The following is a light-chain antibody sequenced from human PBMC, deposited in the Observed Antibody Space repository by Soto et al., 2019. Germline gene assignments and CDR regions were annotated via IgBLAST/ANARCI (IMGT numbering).Light chain of an antibody. CDR2: RDN. CDR3: AAWDDSLSGRYV. V-gene: IGLV1-47*01. CDR1: SSNIGSNY. J-gene: IGLJ1*01. Sequence: QSVLTQPPSASGTPGQRVTISCSGSSSNIGSNYVCWYQQLPGTAPKLLIYRDNQRPSGVPDRFSGSKSGTSASLAISGLRSEDEADYYCAAWDDSLSGRYVFGTGIKLTVL.